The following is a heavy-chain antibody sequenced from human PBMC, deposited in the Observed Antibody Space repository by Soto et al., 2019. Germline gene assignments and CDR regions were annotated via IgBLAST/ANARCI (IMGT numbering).Heavy chain of an antibody. CDR2: IIGDGSSA. J-gene: IGHJ4*02. D-gene: IGHD2-15*01. Sequence: GGSLRLSCAASGFTFSSYWMHWVRQAPGKGLVWVSRIIGDGSSANYADSVKGRFTISRDNAKNTLYLQLNSRRAEDTAVYYCARPVDGSYSVNQFDYWGQGTLVTVSS. CDR1: GFTFSSYW. CDR3: ARPVDGSYSVNQFDY. V-gene: IGHV3-74*01.